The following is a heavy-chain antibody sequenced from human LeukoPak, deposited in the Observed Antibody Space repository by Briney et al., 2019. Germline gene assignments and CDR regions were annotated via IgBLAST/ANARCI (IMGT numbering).Heavy chain of an antibody. J-gene: IGHJ6*02. CDR2: IYYSGST. Sequence: PSETLSLTCTVSGGSIGSYYWSWIRQPPGKGLEWIGYIYYSGSTNYNPSLKSRVTISVDTSKNQFSLKLSSVTAADTAVYYCASCPVTTSHYGMDVWGQGTTVTVSS. CDR3: ASCPVTTSHYGMDV. CDR1: GGSIGSYY. V-gene: IGHV4-59*08. D-gene: IGHD4-17*01.